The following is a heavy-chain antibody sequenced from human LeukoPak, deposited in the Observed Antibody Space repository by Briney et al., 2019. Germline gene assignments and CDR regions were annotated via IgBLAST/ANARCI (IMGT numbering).Heavy chain of an antibody. D-gene: IGHD2-2*01. CDR2: MNEYGTEN. V-gene: IGHV3-7*01. CDR1: GFTFSKYW. Sequence: AGGSLTLSCAASGFTFSKYWMNWVRRAPGKGLEWVSNMNEYGTENYYVDSVRGRFTISRDNAENSLFLHMNSLRVEDTAVYRCARVLYGSRVNVIDSWGPGILVTVSS. CDR3: ARVLYGSRVNVIDS. J-gene: IGHJ4*02.